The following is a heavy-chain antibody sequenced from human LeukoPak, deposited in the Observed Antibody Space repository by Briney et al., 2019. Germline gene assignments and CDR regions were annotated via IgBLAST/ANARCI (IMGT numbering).Heavy chain of an antibody. CDR2: ISSSRTT. V-gene: IGHV3-48*01. CDR3: ARDLEGSGSFYRPSYDY. Sequence: GGSLRLSCAASGFPISSYSMNWVRQAPGEGLEWVSYISSSRTTSYADSVKGRFTISRDNAKNSLYLQMNSLRAEDTAVYYCARDLEGSGSFYRPSYDYWGQGTLVTVSS. D-gene: IGHD3-10*01. J-gene: IGHJ4*02. CDR1: GFPISSYS.